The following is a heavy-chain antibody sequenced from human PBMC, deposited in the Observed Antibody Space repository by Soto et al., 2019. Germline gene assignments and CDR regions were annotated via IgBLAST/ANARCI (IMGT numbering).Heavy chain of an antibody. CDR3: VRRVSGNYDY. D-gene: IGHD1-7*01. Sequence: EVQLAESGGGMVQPGGSLRLSCVASEFTFSSYDMHWVRQAPGKGLEYVSSISSNGGTTYYGNSVKGRFTSSRDHSKTTLYLQMGSLRAEDMAVYYCVRRVSGNYDYWGQGTLVTVSS. V-gene: IGHV3-64*01. CDR1: EFTFSSYD. CDR2: ISSNGGTT. J-gene: IGHJ4*02.